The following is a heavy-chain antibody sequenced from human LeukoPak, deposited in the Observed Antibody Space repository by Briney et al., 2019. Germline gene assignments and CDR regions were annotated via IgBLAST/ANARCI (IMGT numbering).Heavy chain of an antibody. V-gene: IGHV4-4*07. Sequence: PSETLSLTCTVSGGSISSYYWSWIRQPAGKGLEWIGRIYTSGSTNYNPSLKSRVTISLDTSKNQLSLRLSSVTAADTAVYYSARVESSSWSNWFDPWGQGTLVTVSS. CDR3: ARVESSSWSNWFDP. J-gene: IGHJ5*02. CDR2: IYTSGST. CDR1: GGSISSYY. D-gene: IGHD6-13*01.